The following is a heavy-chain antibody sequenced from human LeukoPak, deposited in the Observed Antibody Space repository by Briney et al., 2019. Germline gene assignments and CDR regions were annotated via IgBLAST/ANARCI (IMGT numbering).Heavy chain of an antibody. CDR1: GYTFTSYY. V-gene: IGHV1-46*01. Sequence: ASVKVSCKASGYTFTSYYMHWVRQAPGQGLEWMGIINPSGGSTSYAQKFQGRVTMTRDTSTSTAYMELRSLRSDDTAVYYCARDLLGAAGTIYYYYGMDVWGQGTTVTVSS. CDR2: INPSGGST. D-gene: IGHD6-13*01. CDR3: ARDLLGAAGTIYYYYGMDV. J-gene: IGHJ6*02.